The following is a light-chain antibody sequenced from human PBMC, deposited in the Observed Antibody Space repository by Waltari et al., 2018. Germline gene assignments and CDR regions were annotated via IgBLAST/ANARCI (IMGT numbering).Light chain of an antibody. V-gene: IGKV1-12*01. CDR3: QQGNDLPLT. CDR2: DAS. Sequence: DIQMTQSPSSASASSADRVTITCRASQDISRRLGWYQQKPGKAPKFLIYDASTMQSGVPSRFSGSGSGREFTLTISSLQPEDFSTYYCQQGNDLPLTFGGGTKVEMK. CDR1: QDISRR. J-gene: IGKJ4*01.